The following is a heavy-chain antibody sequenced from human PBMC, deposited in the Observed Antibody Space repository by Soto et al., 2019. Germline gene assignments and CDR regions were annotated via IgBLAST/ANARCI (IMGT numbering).Heavy chain of an antibody. CDR2: ISYDGSNK. J-gene: IGHJ6*02. V-gene: IGHV3-30*18. Sequence: QVQLVESGGGVVQPGRSLRLSCAASGFTFSSYGMHWVRQAPGKGLEWVAVISYDGSNKYYADSVKGRFTISRDNSKNTLYLPMNSLRAEDTAVYYCAKAIAAAPYYYYGMDVWGQGTTVTVSS. CDR1: GFTFSSYG. D-gene: IGHD2-2*01. CDR3: AKAIAAAPYYYYGMDV.